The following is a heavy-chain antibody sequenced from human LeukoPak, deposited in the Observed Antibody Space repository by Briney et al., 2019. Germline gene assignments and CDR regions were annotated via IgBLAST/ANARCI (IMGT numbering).Heavy chain of an antibody. J-gene: IGHJ4*02. CDR1: GGTFSSYA. D-gene: IGHD3-22*01. V-gene: IGHV1-69*05. Sequence: SVKVSCKASGGTFSSYAISWVRQAPGQGLEWMGGIIPIFGTANYAQRFQGRVTITTDESTSTAYMELSSLRSEDTAVYYCARQGYYDSSGLFDYWGQGTLVTVSS. CDR3: ARQGYYDSSGLFDY. CDR2: IIPIFGTA.